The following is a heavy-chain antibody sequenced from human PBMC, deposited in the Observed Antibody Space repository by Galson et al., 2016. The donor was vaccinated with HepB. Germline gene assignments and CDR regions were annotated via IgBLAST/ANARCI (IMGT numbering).Heavy chain of an antibody. J-gene: IGHJ4*02. CDR2: IFYSANT. CDR3: ATEMRASNSGLDY. D-gene: IGHD6-19*01. CDR1: GGSVSSTRYY. Sequence: ETLSLTCNVSGGSVSSTRYYWTWIRQPPGGGLEWIGYIFYSANTNYNPSLRSQVTMSVDTSKNQFSLKLSSVTAADTAVYYCATEMRASNSGLDYWGQGTLVTVSS. V-gene: IGHV4-61*01.